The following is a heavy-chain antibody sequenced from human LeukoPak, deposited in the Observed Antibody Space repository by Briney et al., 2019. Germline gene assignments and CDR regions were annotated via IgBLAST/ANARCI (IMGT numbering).Heavy chain of an antibody. Sequence: PSGTLSLTCAVYGGSFSGYYWCWIRQPPGKGLEWIGQINHSGSTNYNPSLKSRVTISVDTSKTQFSLKLRSVIAAETAVYYCARGRSYYNYWGQGTLVTVSS. J-gene: IGHJ4*02. V-gene: IGHV4-34*01. CDR1: GGSFSGYY. CDR3: ARGRSYYNY. D-gene: IGHD3-10*01. CDR2: INHSGST.